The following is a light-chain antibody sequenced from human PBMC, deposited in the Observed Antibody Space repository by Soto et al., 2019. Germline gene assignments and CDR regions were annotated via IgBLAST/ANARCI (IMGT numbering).Light chain of an antibody. CDR2: DAS. V-gene: IGKV1-5*01. J-gene: IGKJ2*01. CDR1: ESITRW. Sequence: DIQMTQSPSTLSASVGDRVTITCRASESITRWLAWYQQKQGKAPQLLIYDASRMESGVPSRCSGSGSGTEFTLTSTSLQPYDFATYYCQHYKSRSTFGQGTKLEIK. CDR3: QHYKSRST.